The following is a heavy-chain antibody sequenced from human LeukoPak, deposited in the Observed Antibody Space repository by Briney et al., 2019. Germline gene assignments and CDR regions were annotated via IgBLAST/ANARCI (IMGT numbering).Heavy chain of an antibody. CDR1: GYTFTSYY. J-gene: IGHJ5*02. Sequence: GASVKVSCKASGYTFTSYYMHWVRQAPGQGLEWMGWINPNSGGTNYAQKFQGRVTMTRDTSISTAYMELSRLRSDDTAVYYCARSIAVATNWFDPWGQGTLVTVSS. CDR3: ARSIAVATNWFDP. V-gene: IGHV1-2*02. CDR2: INPNSGGT. D-gene: IGHD6-19*01.